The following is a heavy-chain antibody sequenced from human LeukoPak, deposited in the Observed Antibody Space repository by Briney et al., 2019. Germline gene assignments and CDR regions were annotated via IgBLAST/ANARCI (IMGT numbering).Heavy chain of an antibody. V-gene: IGHV5-51*01. CDR1: GYSFTSYW. J-gene: IGHJ4*02. Sequence: GESLKISCKGSGYSFTSYWIGWVRQMPGKGLEWMGIIYPGDSDTRCSPSFQGQVTISADKSISTAYLQWSSLKASDTAMYYCARNWGYYYDSSGYLHFDYWGQGTLVTVSS. CDR2: IYPGDSDT. D-gene: IGHD3-22*01. CDR3: ARNWGYYYDSSGYLHFDY.